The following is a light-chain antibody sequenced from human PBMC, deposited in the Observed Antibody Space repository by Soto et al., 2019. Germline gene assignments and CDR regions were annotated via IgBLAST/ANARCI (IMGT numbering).Light chain of an antibody. CDR2: GAS. J-gene: IGKJ1*01. Sequence: EIVLTQSPGTLSLSPGERATLSCRASQSVSSSYLAWYQQKPGQAARLLIYGASSRATGIPDRFSGSGSGTDFTLTISRLEPEDFEVNNCHRYGSSLRTFGQGTKVETK. CDR1: QSVSSSY. CDR3: HRYGSSLRT. V-gene: IGKV3-20*01.